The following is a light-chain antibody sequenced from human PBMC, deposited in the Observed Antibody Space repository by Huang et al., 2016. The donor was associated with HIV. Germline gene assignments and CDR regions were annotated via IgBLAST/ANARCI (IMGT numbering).Light chain of an antibody. CDR2: SAS. CDR1: QNINTY. J-gene: IGKJ5*01. Sequence: DILLTQSPSSLSASVGDRVTITCRASQNINTYLNWYQQKPGKAPNLLIHSASTLQTGVPSRCSGSGYGTDFTLTVNSLQPEDSATYYCQQGYSALITFGQGTRL. V-gene: IGKV1-39*01. CDR3: QQGYSALIT.